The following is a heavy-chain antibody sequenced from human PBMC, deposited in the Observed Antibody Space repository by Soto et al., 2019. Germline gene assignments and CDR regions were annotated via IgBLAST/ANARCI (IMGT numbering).Heavy chain of an antibody. D-gene: IGHD6-6*01. Sequence: GGSLRLSCAASGFTFSSYGMHWVRQAPGKGLEWVAVIWYDGSNKYYADSVKGRFTISRDNSKNTLYLQMNSLRAEDTAVYYCARDRATYSSSSGFDYWGQGTLVTVSS. V-gene: IGHV3-33*08. CDR3: ARDRATYSSSSGFDY. J-gene: IGHJ4*02. CDR2: IWYDGSNK. CDR1: GFTFSSYG.